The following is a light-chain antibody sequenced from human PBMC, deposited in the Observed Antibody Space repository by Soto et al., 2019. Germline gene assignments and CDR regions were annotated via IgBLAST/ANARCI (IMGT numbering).Light chain of an antibody. CDR3: QQYGSSSLT. CDR2: DAS. Sequence: EIVLTQSPATLSLSPGERATLSCGASQSVCSSYLAWYQQKPGLAPRLLIYDASSRATGIPDRFSGSRSGTDFTLTISRLEPEDFAVYYCQQYGSSSLTFGGGTKVEIK. V-gene: IGKV3D-20*01. CDR1: QSVCSSY. J-gene: IGKJ4*01.